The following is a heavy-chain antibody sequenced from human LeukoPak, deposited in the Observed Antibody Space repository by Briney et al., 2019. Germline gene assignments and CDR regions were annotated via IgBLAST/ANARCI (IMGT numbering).Heavy chain of an antibody. J-gene: IGHJ6*03. D-gene: IGHD4-11*01. CDR3: ARGATYGNYVFAYSYYYMDV. V-gene: IGHV4-4*07. Sequence: SETLSLTCTVAGVSISSFYWSWIRQPAGKGLEWIGRIHTSGSTNYSPSLKSRVTMSADASKKQFTLNLSSVTAADTAVYYCARGATYGNYVFAYSYYYMDVWGKGTTVTVSS. CDR1: GVSISSFY. CDR2: IHTSGST.